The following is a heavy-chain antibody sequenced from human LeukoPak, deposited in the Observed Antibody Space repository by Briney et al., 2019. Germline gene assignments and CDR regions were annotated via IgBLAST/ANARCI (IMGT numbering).Heavy chain of an antibody. CDR2: IIPIFGTA. CDR3: AREVRMGIAAADSFDY. D-gene: IGHD6-13*01. CDR1: GGTFSSYA. V-gene: IGHV1-69*13. Sequence: SVKVSCKASGGTFSSYAISWVRQAPGQGLEWMGGIIPIFGTANYAQKSQGRVTITADESTSTAYMELSSLRSEDTAVYYCAREVRMGIAAADSFDYWGQGTLVTVSS. J-gene: IGHJ4*02.